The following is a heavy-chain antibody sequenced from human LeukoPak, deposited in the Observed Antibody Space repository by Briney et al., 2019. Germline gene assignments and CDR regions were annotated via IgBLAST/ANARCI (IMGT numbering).Heavy chain of an antibody. J-gene: IGHJ6*02. CDR3: AKAYCTGGSCYGRYYYGMDV. CDR1: GFTFSTYA. CDR2: ISYDGSTK. Sequence: GGSLRLSCAASGFTFSTYAIHWVRQAPGKGPEWLAVISYDGSTKYFADSVKGRFTISRDNSKNTMYLQMDSLRPEDTAVFYCAKAYCTGGSCYGRYYYGMDVWGQGTTVTVSS. D-gene: IGHD2-15*01. V-gene: IGHV3-30*18.